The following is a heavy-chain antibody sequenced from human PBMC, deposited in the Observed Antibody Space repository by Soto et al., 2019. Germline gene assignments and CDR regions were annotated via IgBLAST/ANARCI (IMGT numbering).Heavy chain of an antibody. CDR1: GYTFTGYY. D-gene: IGHD6-19*01. CDR3: ARGLFPISVAGTRDNWFDP. CDR2: SNPNSGGT. V-gene: IGHV1-2*02. Sequence: QVQLVQSGAEVKKPGASVKVACKASGYTFTGYYMHWGRQAPGQGIECRVWSNPNSGGTNYAQKFQGRVTMTRDTSIRAAYMELSRLRADDTAVYYCARGLFPISVAGTRDNWFDPWGQGTLVTVSS. J-gene: IGHJ5*02.